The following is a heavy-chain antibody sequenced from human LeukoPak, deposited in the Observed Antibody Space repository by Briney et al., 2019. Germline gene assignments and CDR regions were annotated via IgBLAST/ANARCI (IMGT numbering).Heavy chain of an antibody. CDR1: GFTFSSYS. V-gene: IGHV3-21*01. CDR3: AELGITMIGGV. J-gene: IGHJ6*04. D-gene: IGHD3-10*02. Sequence: KTGGSLRLSCAASGFTFSSYSTNWVRQAPGKGLEWVSSITSSSSYIYYADSVKGRFTISRDNAKNSLYLQMNSLRAEDTAVYYCAELGITMIGGVWGKGTTVTISS. CDR2: ITSSSSYI.